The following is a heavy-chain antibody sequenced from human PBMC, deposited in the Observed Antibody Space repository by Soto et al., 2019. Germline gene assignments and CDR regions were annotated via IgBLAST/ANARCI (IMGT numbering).Heavy chain of an antibody. J-gene: IGHJ6*03. Sequence: ASVKVSCKVSGYTLTELSMHWVRQAPGKGLEWMGGFDPEDGETIYAQKFQGRVTMTEDTSTDTAYMELSSLRSEDTAVYYCATSPFDFRSSYCYYYYMDVSGKGTTVTVSS. CDR2: FDPEDGET. CDR3: ATSPFDFRSSYCYYYYMDV. V-gene: IGHV1-24*01. CDR1: GYTLTELS. D-gene: IGHD3-3*01.